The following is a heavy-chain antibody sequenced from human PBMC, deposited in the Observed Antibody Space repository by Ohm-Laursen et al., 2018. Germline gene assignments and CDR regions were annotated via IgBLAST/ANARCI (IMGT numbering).Heavy chain of an antibody. V-gene: IGHV3-21*01. D-gene: IGHD6-19*01. CDR2: ISSSSSYI. Sequence: SLRLSCAASGFTFSSYSMNWVRQAPGKGLEWVSSISSSSSYIYYADSVKGRFTISRDNAKNSLYLQMNSLRAEDKAVYYCARAEEYSSGWFDYWGQGTLVTVSS. CDR3: ARAEEYSSGWFDY. CDR1: GFTFSSYS. J-gene: IGHJ4*02.